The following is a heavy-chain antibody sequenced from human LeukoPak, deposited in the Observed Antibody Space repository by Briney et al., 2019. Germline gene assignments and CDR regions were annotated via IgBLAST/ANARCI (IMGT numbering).Heavy chain of an antibody. CDR3: AKDGRPDTYGIFDL. D-gene: IGHD1-1*01. V-gene: IGHV3-9*01. J-gene: IGHJ4*01. CDR1: GFSFDDYA. Sequence: PGGSLRLSCAASGFSFDDYAMHWIRQDPGEGLQWVSGISWNSGSEGYAESVKGRFTISRDNAKNSLYLQMNSLRAEDTAFYYCAKDGRPDTYGIFDLWGHGTLVTVSS. CDR2: ISWNSGSE.